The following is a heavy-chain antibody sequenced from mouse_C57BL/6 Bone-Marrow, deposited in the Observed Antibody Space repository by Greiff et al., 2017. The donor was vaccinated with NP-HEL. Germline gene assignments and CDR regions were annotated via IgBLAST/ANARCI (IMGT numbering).Heavy chain of an antibody. CDR3: ARQGATVVAYYFDY. CDR1: GFTFSSYT. V-gene: IGHV5-9*01. CDR2: ISGGGGNT. D-gene: IGHD1-1*01. J-gene: IGHJ2*01. Sequence: VTLVASGGGFVKPGGSLTLSCAASGFTFSSYTMSLVRQTPVKLLEWVATISGGGGNTYYPASVKGRFTISRDNAKNTLYLQMSSLRSEDTALYYCARQGATVVAYYFDYWGQGTTLTVSS.